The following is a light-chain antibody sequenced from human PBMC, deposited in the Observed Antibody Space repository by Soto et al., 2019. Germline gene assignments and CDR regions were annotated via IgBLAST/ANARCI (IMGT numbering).Light chain of an antibody. CDR2: DAS. Sequence: DIPLTQSPSSLSASVGDRVTITCRASESVTIWLAWYQQKPGKAPRLLIYDASTLEGGVPSMFSASGSGTEFTLTISRLQPDDFVTYYYEQDDSRYPWTCGQGTKIQI. J-gene: IGKJ1*01. V-gene: IGKV1-5*01. CDR1: ESVTIW. CDR3: EQDDSRYPWT.